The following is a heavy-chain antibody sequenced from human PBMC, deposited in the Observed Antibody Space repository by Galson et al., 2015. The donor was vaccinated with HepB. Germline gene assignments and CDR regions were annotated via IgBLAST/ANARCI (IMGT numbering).Heavy chain of an antibody. D-gene: IGHD3-10*01. Sequence: PALVKPTQTLTLTCTFSGFSLSTSGVGVGWIRQPPGKKALEWLAIIYWDDDLHYSPSLRNRLTITKDTSKNQVVLTMTNMGPVDTATYYCAHRRSAMIQGADVAWFDSWGQGILVTVSS. CDR3: AHRRSAMIQGADVAWFDS. CDR1: GFSLSTSGVG. V-gene: IGHV2-5*02. CDR2: IYWDDDL. J-gene: IGHJ5*01.